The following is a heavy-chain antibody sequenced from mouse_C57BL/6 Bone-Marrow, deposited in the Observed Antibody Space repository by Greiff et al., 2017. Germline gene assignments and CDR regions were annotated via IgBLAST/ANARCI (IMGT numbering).Heavy chain of an antibody. CDR1: GYAFSSSW. Sequence: VQLQQSGPELVKPGASVKISCKASGYAFSSSWMNWVKQRPGKGLEWIGRIYPGDGDTNYNGKFKGKATLTADKSSSTAYMELRSLTSEDSAVYFCAREGKGTWFAYWGQGTLVTVSA. J-gene: IGHJ3*01. CDR2: IYPGDGDT. V-gene: IGHV1-82*01. CDR3: AREGKGTWFAY.